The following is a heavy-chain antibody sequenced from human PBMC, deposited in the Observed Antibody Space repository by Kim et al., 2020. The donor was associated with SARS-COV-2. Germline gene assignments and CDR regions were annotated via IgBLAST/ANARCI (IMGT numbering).Heavy chain of an antibody. D-gene: IGHD3-10*01. CDR2: ISSSSSYI. CDR1: GFTFSSYS. J-gene: IGHJ4*02. CDR3: ARDRRADYYGSGSYRDCFDY. Sequence: GGSLRLSCAASGFTFSSYSMNWVRQAPGKGLEWVSSISSSSSYIYYADSVKGRFTISRDNAKNSLYLQMNSLRAEDTAVYYCARDRRADYYGSGSYRDCFDYWGQGTLVTVSS. V-gene: IGHV3-21*01.